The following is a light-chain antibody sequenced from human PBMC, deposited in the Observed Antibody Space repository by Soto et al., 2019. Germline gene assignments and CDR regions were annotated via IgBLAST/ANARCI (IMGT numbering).Light chain of an antibody. CDR2: DAS. J-gene: IGKJ3*01. V-gene: IGKV3-20*01. CDR1: QSVSSNY. CDR3: QQFGSSVT. Sequence: EIVLTQSPGTLSLSPGESATHFCRASQSVSSNYLAWFQQKPGQAPRLLIYDASGRATGIPDRFSGSGSGTDFTLTISRLEPEDFAVYYCQQFGSSVTFGPGTKVDIK.